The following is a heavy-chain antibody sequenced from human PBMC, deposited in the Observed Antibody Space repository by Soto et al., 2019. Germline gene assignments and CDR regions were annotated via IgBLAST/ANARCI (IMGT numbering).Heavy chain of an antibody. CDR1: GYTFTSYY. D-gene: IGHD3-10*01. J-gene: IGHJ6*02. Sequence: QVQLVQSGAEVKKPGASVKVSCKASGYTFTSYYMHWVRQAPGQGLEWMGIINPSGGSTSYAQKFQGRVTMTRDTATSTVYMGLSSLRPEDTAVYYCARDTYYYGSGSYGGYYYYGMDVWGQGTTVTVSS. CDR3: ARDTYYYGSGSYGGYYYYGMDV. V-gene: IGHV1-46*01. CDR2: INPSGGST.